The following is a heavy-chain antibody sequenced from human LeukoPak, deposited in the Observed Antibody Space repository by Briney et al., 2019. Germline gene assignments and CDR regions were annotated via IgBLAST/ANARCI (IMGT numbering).Heavy chain of an antibody. CDR2: IIPILGIA. CDR1: GGTFSSYA. Sequence: GASVKVSCKASGGTFSSYAISWVRQAPGQGLEWMGRIIPILGIANYAQKFQGRVTITADKSTSTAYMELSSLRSEDTAVYYCARLTTVTTNAFDIWGQGTMVTVSS. V-gene: IGHV1-69*04. CDR3: ARLTTVTTNAFDI. D-gene: IGHD4-17*01. J-gene: IGHJ3*02.